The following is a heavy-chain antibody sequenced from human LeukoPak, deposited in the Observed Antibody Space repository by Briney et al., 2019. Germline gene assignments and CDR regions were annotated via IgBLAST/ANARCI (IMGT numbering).Heavy chain of an antibody. D-gene: IGHD6-13*01. Sequence: PSETLSLTCTVSGGSISSGSYYWSWIRQPAGKGLEWIGRIYTSGSTNYNPSLKSRVTISVDTSKNQFSLKLSSVTAADTAVYYCARDLEVAAANDAFDIWGQGTMVTVSS. V-gene: IGHV4-61*02. CDR1: GGSISSGSYY. CDR3: ARDLEVAAANDAFDI. J-gene: IGHJ3*02. CDR2: IYTSGST.